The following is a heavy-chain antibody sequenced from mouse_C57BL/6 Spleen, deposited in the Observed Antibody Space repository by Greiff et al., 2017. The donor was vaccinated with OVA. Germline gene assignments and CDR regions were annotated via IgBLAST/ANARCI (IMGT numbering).Heavy chain of an antibody. J-gene: IGHJ1*03. CDR1: GFTFSDYY. CDR3: ARPYYGEGYFDV. V-gene: IGHV5-12*01. D-gene: IGHD1-1*01. Sequence: EVMLVESGGGLVQPGGSLKLSCAASGFTFSDYYMYWVRQTPEKRLEWVAYISNGGGSTYYPDTVKGRFTISRDNAKNTLYLQMSRLKSEDTAMYYCARPYYGEGYFDVWGTGTTVTVAS. CDR2: ISNGGGST.